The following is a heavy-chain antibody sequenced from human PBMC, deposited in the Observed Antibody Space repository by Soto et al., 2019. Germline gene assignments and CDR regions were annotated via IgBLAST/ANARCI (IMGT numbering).Heavy chain of an antibody. D-gene: IGHD3-10*01. CDR3: ARGNYYGSEFDY. J-gene: IGHJ4*02. Sequence: SETLSLTCAVYGGSFSGYYWSWIRQPPGKGLEWIGEINHSGSTNYNPSFKSRVTLSVDTPKNQFSLKLSSVTAADTAVYYCARGNYYGSEFDYWGQGTLVTVSS. CDR1: GGSFSGYY. V-gene: IGHV4-34*01. CDR2: INHSGST.